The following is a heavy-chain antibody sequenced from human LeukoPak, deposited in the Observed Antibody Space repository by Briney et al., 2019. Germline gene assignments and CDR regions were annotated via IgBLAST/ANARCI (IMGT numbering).Heavy chain of an antibody. V-gene: IGHV4-34*01. CDR1: GGSFSGYY. Sequence: SETLSLTCAVYGGSFSGYYWSWIRQPPGKGLEWIGSIHYSGSTYYNPSLKSRVTISVDTSKKQFSLKLSSVTAADTAVYYCASLLMTTVTLGWGQGTLVTVSS. CDR3: ASLLMTTVTLG. CDR2: IHYSGST. D-gene: IGHD4-4*01. J-gene: IGHJ4*02.